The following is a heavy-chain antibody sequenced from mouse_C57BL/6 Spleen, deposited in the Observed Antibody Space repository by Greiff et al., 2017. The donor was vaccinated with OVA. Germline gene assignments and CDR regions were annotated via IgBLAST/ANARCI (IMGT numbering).Heavy chain of an antibody. J-gene: IGHJ2*01. CDR1: GFTFSSYA. CDR2: ISDGGSYT. CDR3: ARGRTGTWYFDY. V-gene: IGHV5-4*03. D-gene: IGHD4-1*01. Sequence: EVKVVESGGGLVKPGGSLKLSCAASGFTFSSYAMSWVRQTPEKRLEWVATISDGGSYTYYPDNVKGRFTISRDNAKNNLYLQMSHLKSEDTAMYYCARGRTGTWYFDYWGQGTTLTVSS.